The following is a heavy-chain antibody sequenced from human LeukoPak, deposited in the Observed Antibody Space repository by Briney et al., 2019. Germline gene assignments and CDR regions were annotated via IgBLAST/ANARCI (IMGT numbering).Heavy chain of an antibody. V-gene: IGHV3-23*01. CDR1: ALACSSCA. D-gene: IGHD2-2*02. CDR3: VKGCSTTGWYTSEW. CDR2: IRRRGGGT. Sequence: PVGSIRLCCTASALACSSCAMTWVPRAPRKVLKRVSAIRRRGGGTHYADSAKGRFRMSRDDSENMMYLQMSSLRAEDTALYYCVKGCSTTGWYTSEWWGQGTLVTVSS. J-gene: IGHJ4*02.